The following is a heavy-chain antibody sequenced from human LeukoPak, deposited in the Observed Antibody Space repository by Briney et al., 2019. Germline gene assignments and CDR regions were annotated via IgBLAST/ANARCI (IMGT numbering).Heavy chain of an antibody. J-gene: IGHJ4*02. CDR3: ARGGVAGTAFVTLDY. D-gene: IGHD6-19*01. CDR1: GGSISSGGYS. CDR2: IYHSGST. Sequence: PSETLSLTCAVSGGSISSGGYSWSWIRQPPGKGLEWIGYIYHSGSTYYNPSLKSRVTISVDRSKDQFSLKLSSVTAADTAVYYCARGGVAGTAFVTLDYWGQGTLVTVSS. V-gene: IGHV4-30-2*01.